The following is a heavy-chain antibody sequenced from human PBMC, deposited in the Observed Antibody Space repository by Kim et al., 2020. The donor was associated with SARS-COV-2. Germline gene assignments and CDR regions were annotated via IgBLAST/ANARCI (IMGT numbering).Heavy chain of an antibody. CDR2: INHSGST. CDR1: GGSFSGYY. D-gene: IGHD4-4*01. CDR3: ARVGGYSNYGGRGKYGMDV. J-gene: IGHJ6*01. V-gene: IGHV4-34*01. Sequence: SETLSLTCAVYGGSFSGYYWSWIRQPPGKGLEWIGEINHSGSTNYNPSLKSRVTISVDTSKNQFSLKLSSVTAADTAVYYCARVGGYSNYGGRGKYGMDV.